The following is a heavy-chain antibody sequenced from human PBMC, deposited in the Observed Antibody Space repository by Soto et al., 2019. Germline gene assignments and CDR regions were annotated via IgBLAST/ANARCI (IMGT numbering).Heavy chain of an antibody. J-gene: IGHJ6*02. Sequence: EVQLVESGGGLVKPGGSLRLSCAASGFTFSSYSMNWVRQAPGKGLEWVSSISSSSSYIYYADSVKGRFTISRDNAKNSLYLQMNSLRAEDTAVYYCARRKGYCSSTSCSYYYGMDVWGQGTTFTVSS. CDR3: ARRKGYCSSTSCSYYYGMDV. V-gene: IGHV3-21*01. CDR2: ISSSSSYI. CDR1: GFTFSSYS. D-gene: IGHD2-2*01.